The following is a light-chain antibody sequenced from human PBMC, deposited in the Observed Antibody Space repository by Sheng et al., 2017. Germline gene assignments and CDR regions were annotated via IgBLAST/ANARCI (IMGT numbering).Light chain of an antibody. CDR2: KAS. CDR3: QQYSDDWS. Sequence: IQMTQSPSTLSASVGDRVTITCRASQNVRIWLAWYQHKPGKAPTALIYKASNLESGVPSRFSGGGSGTQFTLTITNLQPDDFATYYCQQYSDDWSFGQGTKVENK. V-gene: IGKV1-5*03. CDR1: QNVRIW. J-gene: IGKJ1*01.